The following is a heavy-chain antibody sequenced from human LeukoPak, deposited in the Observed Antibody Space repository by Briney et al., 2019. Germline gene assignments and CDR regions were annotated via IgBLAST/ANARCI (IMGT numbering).Heavy chain of an antibody. D-gene: IGHD6-19*01. Sequence: GGSLRLSCAASRFTFSNYWMSWVRQPPGKGLEWVANINQGGSEKYYLSSVEGRFTISRDNAKDSLYLQMNSLRADDTAIYYCVRDGSGYDYWGQGTLVTVSS. V-gene: IGHV3-7*05. J-gene: IGHJ4*02. CDR3: VRDGSGYDY. CDR2: INQGGSEK. CDR1: RFTFSNYW.